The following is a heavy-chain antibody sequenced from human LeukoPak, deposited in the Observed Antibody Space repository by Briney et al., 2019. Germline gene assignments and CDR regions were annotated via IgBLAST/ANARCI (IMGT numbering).Heavy chain of an antibody. CDR2: ISYDGSNK. V-gene: IGHV3-30*18. D-gene: IGHD6-19*01. CDR1: GFTFSSFG. Sequence: GRSLRLSCAASGFTFSSFGMHWVRQAPGKGLEWVAVISYDGSNKYYADSVKGRFTISRDNSKNTLYLQMNSLRAEDTAVYYCAKAASGWYWTLDYWGQGTLVTVSS. J-gene: IGHJ4*02. CDR3: AKAASGWYWTLDY.